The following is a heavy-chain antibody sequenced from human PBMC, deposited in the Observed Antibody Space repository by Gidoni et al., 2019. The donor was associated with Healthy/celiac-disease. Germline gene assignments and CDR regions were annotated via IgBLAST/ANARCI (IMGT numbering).Heavy chain of an antibody. CDR1: GGSFSGYY. V-gene: IGHV4-34*01. CDR3: ARGFHYDYVWGSYRQVYFDY. J-gene: IGHJ4*02. Sequence: QVQLQQWGAGLLKPSETLSLTCAVYGGSFSGYYWSWFRQPPGKGLEWIGEINHSGSTNYNPSLKSRVTISVDTSKNQFSLKLSSVTAADTAVHYCARGFHYDYVWGSYRQVYFDYWGQGTLVTVSS. D-gene: IGHD3-16*02. CDR2: INHSGST.